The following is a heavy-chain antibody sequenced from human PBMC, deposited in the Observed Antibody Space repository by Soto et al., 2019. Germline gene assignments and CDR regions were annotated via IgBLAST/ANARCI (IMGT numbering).Heavy chain of an antibody. J-gene: IGHJ4*02. CDR1: GGSLRGSY. CDR3: ARGHIPVYGPVPDYFDS. Sequence: QVHLQQWGAGLLKPSETLSLTCGVYGGSLRGSYWRWIRQPPGKALEWLGKVTHSGSTTFNPSLKSRVSVSVDTADNQCSLKLTSVTAADTAVYYCARGHIPVYGPVPDYFDSWGQGTLVTVSS. V-gene: IGHV4-34*02. D-gene: IGHD2-21*01. CDR2: VTHSGST.